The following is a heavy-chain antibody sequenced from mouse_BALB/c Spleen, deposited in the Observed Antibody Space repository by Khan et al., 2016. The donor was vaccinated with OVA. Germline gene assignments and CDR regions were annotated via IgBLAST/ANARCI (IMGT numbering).Heavy chain of an antibody. J-gene: IGHJ3*01. Sequence: VQLKESGAELVRPGALVKLSCKASGFTFKDYYMHWVKQRPEQGLVWIGRIDPENGNTIYDPQFQGKASITSDSSSHTAYMQISSLTSEAAVFFYCARSGYFPWFAYWGQGNRGTVPA. D-gene: IGHD1-1*01. CDR2: IDPENGNT. V-gene: IGHV14-1*02. CDR1: GFTFKDYY. CDR3: ARSGYFPWFAY.